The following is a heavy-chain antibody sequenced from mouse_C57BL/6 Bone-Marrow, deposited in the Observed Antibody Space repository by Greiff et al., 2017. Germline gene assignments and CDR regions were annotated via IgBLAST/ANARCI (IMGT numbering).Heavy chain of an antibody. V-gene: IGHV14-4*01. CDR3: TRIAY. CDR1: GFNIKDDY. J-gene: IGHJ3*01. CDR2: IDPENGYN. Sequence: EVQLQQSGAELVRPGASVKLSCTASGFNIKDDYMHWVKQRPEQGLEWIGWIDPENGYNDYASKFQGKATITVDTSSNTAYLQLSSLTSEETAIYYCTRIAYWGQGTLVTVSA.